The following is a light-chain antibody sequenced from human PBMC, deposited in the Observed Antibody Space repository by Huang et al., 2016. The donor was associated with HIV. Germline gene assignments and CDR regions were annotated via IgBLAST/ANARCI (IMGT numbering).Light chain of an antibody. CDR3: QQYNNLRYT. CDR1: QSVSSSY. CDR2: GAS. Sequence: EIVLTQSPGTLSLSPGERATLSCRASQSVSSSYLAWYQQKPGQAPRLLINGASSRATGIPGRFSGSGSGTDFTLTISRLEPEDFAVYYCQQYNNLRYTFGQGTKLEIK. J-gene: IGKJ2*01. V-gene: IGKV3-20*01.